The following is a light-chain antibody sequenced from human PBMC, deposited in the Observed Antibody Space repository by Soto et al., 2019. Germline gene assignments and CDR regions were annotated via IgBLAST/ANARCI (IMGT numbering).Light chain of an antibody. CDR1: QDIGNY. J-gene: IGKJ4*01. CDR2: TSS. CDR3: QKHNAAPLT. Sequence: DIQMTQSPSSLSASVGDRVTITCRASQDIGNYLAWYQQRPGKVPKLLIYTSSTLQSGVPSRFSGSGSGTDFILTITNLQPEDVATYYFQKHNAAPLTFGGGTKVEIK. V-gene: IGKV1-27*01.